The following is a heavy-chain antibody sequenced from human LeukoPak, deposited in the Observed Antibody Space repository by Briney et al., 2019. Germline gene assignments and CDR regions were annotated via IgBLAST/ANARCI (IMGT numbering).Heavy chain of an antibody. CDR1: GGSISSSSYY. J-gene: IGHJ4*02. CDR3: ARGVSWLLRGPFDY. CDR2: VYYSGST. D-gene: IGHD3-22*01. V-gene: IGHV4-39*07. Sequence: KSSETLSLTCTVSGGSISSSSYYWGWIRQPPGKGLEWIGSVYYSGSTYYNPSLKSRVTISVDTSKNQFSLKLSSVTAADTAVYYCARGVSWLLRGPFDYWGQGTLVTVSS.